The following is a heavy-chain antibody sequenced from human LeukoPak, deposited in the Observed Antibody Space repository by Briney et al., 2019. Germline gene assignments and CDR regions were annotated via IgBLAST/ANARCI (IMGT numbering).Heavy chain of an antibody. J-gene: IGHJ4*02. CDR3: ARDYYDSSGYYYFDYFDY. V-gene: IGHV3-30-3*01. D-gene: IGHD3-22*01. CDR1: GFTFSSYA. Sequence: QPGRSLRLSCAASGFTFSSYAMHWVRQAPGKGLEWVAVISYDGSNKYYADSVKGRFTISRDISKNTLYLQMNSLRAEDTAVYYCARDYYDSSGYYYFDYFDYWGQGTLVTVSS. CDR2: ISYDGSNK.